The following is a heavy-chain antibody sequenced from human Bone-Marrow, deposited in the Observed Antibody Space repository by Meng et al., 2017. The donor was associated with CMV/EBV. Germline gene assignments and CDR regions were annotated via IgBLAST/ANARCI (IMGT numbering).Heavy chain of an antibody. J-gene: IGHJ4*02. V-gene: IGHV3-23*01. CDR2: ISGSGGST. D-gene: IGHD4-17*01. CDR3: AKASLTTVTLPFDY. CDR1: GFTFSSYA. Sequence: ETLSLTCAASGFTFSSYAMSWVRQAPGKGLEWVSAISGSGGSTYYADSVKGRFTIYRDNSKNTVYLQMNSLRAEDTAVYYCAKASLTTVTLPFDYWGQGTLVTV.